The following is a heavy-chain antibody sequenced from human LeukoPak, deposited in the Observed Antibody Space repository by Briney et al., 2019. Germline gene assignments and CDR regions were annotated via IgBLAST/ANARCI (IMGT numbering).Heavy chain of an antibody. V-gene: IGHV1-69*04. CDR3: VKEPGPMVVAAT. D-gene: IGHD2-15*01. CDR1: GGTFSSYA. J-gene: IGHJ4*02. Sequence: SVKVSCKASGGTFSSYAISWVRQAPGQGLEWMGRIIPILGIANYAQKFQGRVTITADKSTSTAYMELSSLRSEDTAVYYCVKEPGPMVVAATWGQGTLVTVSS. CDR2: IIPILGIA.